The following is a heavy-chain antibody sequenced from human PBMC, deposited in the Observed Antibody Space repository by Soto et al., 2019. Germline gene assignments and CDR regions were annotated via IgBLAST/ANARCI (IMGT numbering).Heavy chain of an antibody. CDR2: VYDGGST. V-gene: IGHV4-59*01. Sequence: SATLSLTSTVPGGPMYSYFRHWIRPTPGKGLAWIGYVYDGGSTNYNPSLKSRATFSVDTSKNQVSLKLRSVTAADTAVYFCARADRKWLDPWGLGFLVTVS. J-gene: IGHJ5*02. CDR1: GGPMYSYF. CDR3: ARADRKWLDP.